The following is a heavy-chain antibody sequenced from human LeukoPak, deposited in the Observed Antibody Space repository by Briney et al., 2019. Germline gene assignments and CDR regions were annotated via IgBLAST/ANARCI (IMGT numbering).Heavy chain of an antibody. D-gene: IGHD5-18*01. J-gene: IGHJ6*02. CDR1: GFTFSSYA. CDR2: ISGSGGST. V-gene: IGHV3-23*01. Sequence: GGSLRLSCAASGFTFSSYAMSWVRQAPGKGLEWVSAISGSGGSTYYADSVKGRFTISRDNSKNTLYLQMNSLRAEDTAVYYCARVEGSTAMGYYYYGMDVWGQGTTVTVSS. CDR3: ARVEGSTAMGYYYYGMDV.